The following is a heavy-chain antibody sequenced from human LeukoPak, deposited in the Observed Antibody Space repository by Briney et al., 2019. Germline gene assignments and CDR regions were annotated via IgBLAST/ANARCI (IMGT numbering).Heavy chain of an antibody. CDR2: ISYDGSNK. CDR1: GFTFSSYA. Sequence: GGSLRLSCAASGFTFSSYAMSWVRQAPGKGLEWVAVISYDGSNKYYADSVKGRFTISRDNSKNTLYLQMNSLRAEDTAVYYCARAYGSGSYFFDYWGQGTLVTVSS. J-gene: IGHJ4*02. CDR3: ARAYGSGSYFFDY. V-gene: IGHV3-30*03. D-gene: IGHD3-10*01.